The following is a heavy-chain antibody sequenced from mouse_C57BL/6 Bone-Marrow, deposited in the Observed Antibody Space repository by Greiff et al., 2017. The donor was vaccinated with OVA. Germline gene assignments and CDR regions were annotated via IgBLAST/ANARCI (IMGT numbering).Heavy chain of an antibody. J-gene: IGHJ4*01. CDR1: GFNIKDDY. Sequence: DVQLVESGAELVRPGASVKLSCTASGFNIKDDYMHWVKQRPEQGLEWIGWIDPENGDTEYASKFQGKATITADTSSNTAYLQLSSLTSEDTAVYYCTTERSYAMDYWGQGTSVTVSS. CDR2: IDPENGDT. V-gene: IGHV14-4*01. CDR3: TTERSYAMDY. D-gene: IGHD1-1*01.